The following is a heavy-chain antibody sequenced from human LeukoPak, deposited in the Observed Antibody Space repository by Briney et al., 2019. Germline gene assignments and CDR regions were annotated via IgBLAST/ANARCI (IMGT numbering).Heavy chain of an antibody. Sequence: GASVKVSCXASGYTFTSYDINWVRQATGQGLEWMGWMNPNSGNTGDAQKFQGRVTMTRNTSISTAYMELSSLRSEDTAVYYCARDGDYGDYNAFDIWGQGTMVTVSS. J-gene: IGHJ3*02. V-gene: IGHV1-8*01. CDR1: GYTFTSYD. CDR2: MNPNSGNT. CDR3: ARDGDYGDYNAFDI. D-gene: IGHD4-17*01.